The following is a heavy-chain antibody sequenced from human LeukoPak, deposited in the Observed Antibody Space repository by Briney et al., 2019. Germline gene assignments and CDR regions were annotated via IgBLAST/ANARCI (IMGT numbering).Heavy chain of an antibody. D-gene: IGHD2-21*02. V-gene: IGHV4-59*06. CDR3: ARESCGGDCYSDY. CDR2: IYYSGST. Sequence: PSETLSLTCTVSGGSISGHHWSWIRQPPGKGLEWIGYIYYSGSTYYNPSLKSRVTISVDTSKNQFSLKLSSVTAADTAVYYCARESCGGDCYSDYWGQGTLVTVSS. J-gene: IGHJ4*02. CDR1: GGSISGHH.